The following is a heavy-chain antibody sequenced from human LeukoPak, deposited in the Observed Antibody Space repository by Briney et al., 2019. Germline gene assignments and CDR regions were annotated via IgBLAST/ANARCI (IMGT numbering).Heavy chain of an antibody. J-gene: IGHJ4*02. V-gene: IGHV3-33*01. Sequence: SCKVSGYTLTELSMHWVRQAPGKGLEWVAVIWYDGSNKYYGDYVKGRFTISRDNSKNTLYLQMNSLRAEDTAVYYCARRTDYWGQGTLVTVSS. CDR3: ARRTDY. CDR2: IWYDGSNK. CDR1: GYTLTELS. D-gene: IGHD1-1*01.